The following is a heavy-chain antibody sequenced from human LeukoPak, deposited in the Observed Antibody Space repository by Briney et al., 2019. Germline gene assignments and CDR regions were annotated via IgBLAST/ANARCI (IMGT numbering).Heavy chain of an antibody. D-gene: IGHD5-18*01. CDR2: IYYSGTT. CDR3: ARVETAMVDFDY. Sequence: SETLSLTCTVSGGSISGYYWSWIRQPPGNGLEGIGYIYYSGTTNYNPSLKSRVTISVDTSKNQFSLKLSSVTAADTAVYYCARVETAMVDFDYWGQGTLVTVSS. V-gene: IGHV4-59*01. CDR1: GGSISGYY. J-gene: IGHJ4*02.